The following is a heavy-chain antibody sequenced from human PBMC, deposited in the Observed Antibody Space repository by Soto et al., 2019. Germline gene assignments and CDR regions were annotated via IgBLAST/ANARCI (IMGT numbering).Heavy chain of an antibody. Sequence: EVQLVESGGGLIQPGGSLRLSCSASGFTVSSDFMTWVRQAPGKGLEWVSMIHSGDRTFYADSVNGRFTISRDTSENTLSLQMNSLRVEDTAVYYCGTRGPWGQGTLVTVSS. CDR3: GTRGP. V-gene: IGHV3-53*01. CDR2: IHSGDRT. J-gene: IGHJ4*02. CDR1: GFTVSSDF.